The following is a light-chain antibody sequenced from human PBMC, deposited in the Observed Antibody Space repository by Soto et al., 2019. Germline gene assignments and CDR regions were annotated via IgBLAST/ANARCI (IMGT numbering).Light chain of an antibody. CDR2: GAS. CDR1: QSISSN. J-gene: IGKJ1*01. V-gene: IGKV3-15*01. Sequence: EIVMTQSAATLSVSPGDRATLSCRASQSISSNLAWYQQVPGQAPRLLIYGASTRATGVPARFSGSGSGTDFTLTISSLQSEDFAVYYCQQYNRWPPGTFGQGTKVDIK. CDR3: QQYNRWPPGT.